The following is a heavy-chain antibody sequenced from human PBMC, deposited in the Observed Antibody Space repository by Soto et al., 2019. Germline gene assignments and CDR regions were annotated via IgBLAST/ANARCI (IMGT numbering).Heavy chain of an antibody. D-gene: IGHD3-10*01. CDR3: ARDTGSANGDF. V-gene: IGHV3-48*03. CDR2: ISRGGSIT. Sequence: EVQLVESGGGLIQPGGSLRLSCAASGFAFSNYEMDWVRQAQGKGLEWLAYISRGGSITYYADSVKGRFTVSRDDGTDSLYLHLHSLRAADTAVYYCARDTGSANGDFWRPGTLVTVSS. CDR1: GFAFSNYE. J-gene: IGHJ4*02.